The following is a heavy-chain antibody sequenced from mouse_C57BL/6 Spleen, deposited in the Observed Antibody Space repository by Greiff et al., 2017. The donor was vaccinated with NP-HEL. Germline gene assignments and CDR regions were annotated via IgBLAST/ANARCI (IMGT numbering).Heavy chain of an antibody. CDR1: GYSITSGYY. V-gene: IGHV3-6*01. Sequence: EVKLQESGPGLVKPSQSLSLTCSVTGYSITSGYYWNWIRQFPGNKLEWMGYISYDGSNNYNPSLKNRISITRDTSKNQFFLKLNSVTTEDTATYYCAEGGYYDAMDYWGQGTSVTVSS. D-gene: IGHD2-14*01. J-gene: IGHJ4*01. CDR3: AEGGYYDAMDY. CDR2: ISYDGSN.